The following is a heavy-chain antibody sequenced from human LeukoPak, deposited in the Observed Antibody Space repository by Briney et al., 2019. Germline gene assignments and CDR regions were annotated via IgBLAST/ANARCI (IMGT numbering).Heavy chain of an antibody. Sequence: SVKVSCKASGYTFTGYYMHWVRQAPGQGLEWMGRINPNRGGTKHAQKFQGRVTMTRDTAISTAYTELKRLRCDDTAVDLRAREGYCSGGNCYQHWGQGTLVTVSS. J-gene: IGHJ4*02. CDR2: INPNRGGT. V-gene: IGHV1-2*06. CDR1: GYTFTGYY. D-gene: IGHD2-15*01. CDR3: AREGYCSGGNCYQH.